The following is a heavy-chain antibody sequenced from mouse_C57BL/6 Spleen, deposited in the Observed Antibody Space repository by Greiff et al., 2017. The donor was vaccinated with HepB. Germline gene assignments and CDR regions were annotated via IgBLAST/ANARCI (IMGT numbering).Heavy chain of an antibody. CDR1: GYTFTSYW. CDR3: ARRGLYSLDY. V-gene: IGHV1-64*01. CDR2: IHPNSGST. J-gene: IGHJ4*01. D-gene: IGHD2-1*01. Sequence: QVQLQQSRAELVKPGASVKLSCKASGYTFTSYWMHWVKQRPGQGLEWIGMIHPNSGSTNYNEKFKSKATLTVDKSSSTAYMQLSSLTSEDSAVYYCARRGLYSLDYWGQGTSVTVSS.